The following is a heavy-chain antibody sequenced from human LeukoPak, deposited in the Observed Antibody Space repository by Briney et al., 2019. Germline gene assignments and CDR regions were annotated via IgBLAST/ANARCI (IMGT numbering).Heavy chain of an antibody. CDR3: ARGRRSSWYNIYYYYYMDV. D-gene: IGHD6-13*01. CDR2: INHSGST. J-gene: IGHJ6*03. Sequence: SETLSLTCAVYGGSFSGYYWSWIRQPPGKGLEWIGEINHSGSTNYNPSLKSRVTISVDTSKNQFSLKLSSVTAADTAVYYCARGRRSSWYNIYYYYYMDVWGKGTTVTVSS. CDR1: GGSFSGYY. V-gene: IGHV4-34*01.